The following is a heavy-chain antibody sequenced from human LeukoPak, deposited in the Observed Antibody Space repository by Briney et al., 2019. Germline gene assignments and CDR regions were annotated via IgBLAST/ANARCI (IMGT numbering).Heavy chain of an antibody. Sequence: RPSETLSLTCTVSGGSVSSGSYSWSWIRQPPGKGLEWIGYLYYSGNTRYNPSLKRRVTISVDTSKNQFSLKLSSVTAADTAVYYCARDRGRYSSSSNWFDPWGQGTLVTVSS. V-gene: IGHV4-61*01. CDR1: GGSVSSGSYS. J-gene: IGHJ5*02. CDR3: ARDRGRYSSSSNWFDP. D-gene: IGHD6-13*01. CDR2: LYYSGNT.